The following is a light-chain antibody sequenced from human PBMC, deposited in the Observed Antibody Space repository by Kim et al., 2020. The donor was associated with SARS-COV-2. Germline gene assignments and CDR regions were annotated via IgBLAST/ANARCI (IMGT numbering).Light chain of an antibody. CDR3: AVWDDSLSGFLV. J-gene: IGLJ2*01. Sequence: QSVLTQSPSASGTPGQRVTISCSGSTSNIGKNTVNWFQQLPGTAPKLLIFNNDQRPPGVPDRFSGSRSGTSASLAISGLRSEDEAEYYCAVWDDSLSGFLVFGGGTQLTVL. CDR1: TSNIGKNT. V-gene: IGLV1-44*01. CDR2: NND.